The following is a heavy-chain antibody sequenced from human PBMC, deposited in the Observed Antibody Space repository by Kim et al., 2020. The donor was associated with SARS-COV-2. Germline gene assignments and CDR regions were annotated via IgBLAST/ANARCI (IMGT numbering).Heavy chain of an antibody. J-gene: IGHJ4*02. Sequence: GGSLRLSCAASGFTFSDYWVRWVRQGPGGGLVCVSFIHPDGSKTNYADSVKGRFTISRDNAKNTVYLQMNSLRVEDSAMYYCASSTGRTIYWGQGTLVTVSS. V-gene: IGHV3-74*01. CDR2: IHPDGSKT. CDR3: ASSTGRTIY. D-gene: IGHD1-1*01. CDR1: GFTFSDYW.